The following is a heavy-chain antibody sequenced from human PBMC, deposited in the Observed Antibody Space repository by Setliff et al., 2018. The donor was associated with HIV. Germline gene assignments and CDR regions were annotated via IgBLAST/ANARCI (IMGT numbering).Heavy chain of an antibody. V-gene: IGHV1-8*01. J-gene: IGHJ4*02. CDR3: ARGAPGRSCSGGSCSYFDY. Sequence: ASVKVSCKASGYTFTSLDINWVRQATGQGPEWMGWLNPTSGNTGSAQRFQGRVTMTRNTSISIAYMELSNLGSEDTAVYYCARGAPGRSCSGGSCSYFDYWGQGTLVTVSS. CDR2: LNPTSGNT. CDR1: GYTFTSLD. D-gene: IGHD2-15*01.